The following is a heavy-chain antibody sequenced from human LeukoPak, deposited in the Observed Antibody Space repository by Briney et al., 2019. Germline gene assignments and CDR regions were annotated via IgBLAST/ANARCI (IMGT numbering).Heavy chain of an antibody. D-gene: IGHD5-24*01. CDR1: GSRFTNYW. V-gene: IGHV5-51*01. CDR3: ARISSGYSLY. Sequence: GESLQISCKGSGSRFTNYWIGWVRQLPGKGLEWMALFYPGDSDTRYSPSFQGQVTISADKSISTAYLQWSSLRASDTAMYYCARISSGYSLYWGQGTLVTVSS. J-gene: IGHJ4*02. CDR2: FYPGDSDT.